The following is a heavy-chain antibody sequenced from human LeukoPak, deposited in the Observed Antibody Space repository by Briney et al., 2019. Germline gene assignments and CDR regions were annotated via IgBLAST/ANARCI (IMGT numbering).Heavy chain of an antibody. J-gene: IGHJ6*03. V-gene: IGHV4-4*07. D-gene: IGHD6-13*01. CDR1: GGSISSYY. CDR3: VSSSSWYSTYYYYFYMDV. Sequence: SETLSLTCTVSGGSISSYYWSWIRQPAGKGLEWIGRIYTSGSTNYNPSLNSRVTISRDTSKNHFSLELSSVTAADTAVRGRVSSSSWYSTYYYYFYMDVWGKGTTVTVSS. CDR2: IYTSGST.